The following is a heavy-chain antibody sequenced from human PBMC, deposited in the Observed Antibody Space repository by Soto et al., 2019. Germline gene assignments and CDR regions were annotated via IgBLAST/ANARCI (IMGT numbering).Heavy chain of an antibody. CDR3: ARYPGYYFDY. J-gene: IGHJ4*02. V-gene: IGHV4-31*03. Sequence: PSETLSLTCTVSGGSIGSGGYYWSWIRQHPGKVLEWIGYIYYSGITYYNPSLKSRVTIXXXXSXNXFXLXXXSVTXADTAVYYCARYPGYYFDYWGQGTLVTVSS. CDR2: IYYSGIT. CDR1: GGSIGSGGYY.